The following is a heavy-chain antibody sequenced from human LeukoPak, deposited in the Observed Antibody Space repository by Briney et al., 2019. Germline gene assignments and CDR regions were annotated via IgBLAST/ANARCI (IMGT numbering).Heavy chain of an antibody. CDR2: INPNSGGT. D-gene: IGHD3-22*01. Sequence: ASVKVSFKASGYTFTGYYMHWVRQAPGQGLGWMGWINPNSGGTNYAQKFQGRVTMTRDTSISTAYIELSRLRSDDTAVYYCARDRAPYYYDSSAYYFDYWGQGTLVTVSS. CDR3: ARDRAPYYYDSSAYYFDY. CDR1: GYTFTGYY. J-gene: IGHJ4*02. V-gene: IGHV1-2*02.